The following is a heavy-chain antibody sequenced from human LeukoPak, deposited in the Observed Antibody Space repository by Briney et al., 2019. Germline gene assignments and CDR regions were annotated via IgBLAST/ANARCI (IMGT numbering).Heavy chain of an antibody. D-gene: IGHD3-10*01. Sequence: SETLSLTCIVSGDSISSGSYYWTWIRQPAGRGLEWIGRFYTSGSTNYNPSLKSRVTISADTSKNQFSLKLSSVTAADTAVYCCARHPYGSGSYFDYWGQGTLVTVSS. CDR2: FYTSGST. J-gene: IGHJ4*02. CDR3: ARHPYGSGSYFDY. V-gene: IGHV4-61*02. CDR1: GDSISSGSYY.